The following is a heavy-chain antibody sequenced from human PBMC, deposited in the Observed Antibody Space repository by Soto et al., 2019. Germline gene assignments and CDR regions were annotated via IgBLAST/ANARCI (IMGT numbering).Heavy chain of an antibody. CDR1: GGSFSGYY. V-gene: IGHV4-34*01. CDR2: INHSGST. J-gene: IGHJ6*02. D-gene: IGHD3-10*01. CDR3: AREQRYYYGSGSRMDV. Sequence: KPSETLSLTCAVYGGSFSGYYWSWIRQPPGKGLEWIGEINHSGSTNYNPSLKSRVTISVDTSKNQFSLKLSSVTAADTAVYYCAREQRYYYGSGSRMDVWGQGTTVTVSS.